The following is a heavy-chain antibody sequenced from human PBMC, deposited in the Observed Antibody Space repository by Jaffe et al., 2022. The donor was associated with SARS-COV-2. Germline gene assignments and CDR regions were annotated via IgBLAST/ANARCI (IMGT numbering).Heavy chain of an antibody. V-gene: IGHV3-72*01. CDR3: ARGASAPGTSNNYHGMDV. J-gene: IGHJ6*02. D-gene: IGHD6-13*01. Sequence: EVQLVESGGGLVQPGGSLRLSCAASGFTFSDHYMDWVRQAPGKGLEWVGRVRNKVNSYGTEYAASVKGRFTITRDDSKNSLYVQMNSLRTEDTAVYFCARGASAPGTSNNYHGMDVWGQGTTVTVSS. CDR2: VRNKVNSYGT. CDR1: GFTFSDHY.